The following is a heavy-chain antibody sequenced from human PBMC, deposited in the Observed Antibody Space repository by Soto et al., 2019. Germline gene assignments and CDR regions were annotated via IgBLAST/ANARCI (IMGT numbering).Heavy chain of an antibody. Sequence: PGESLKISCKGSGYTFSNCWIGWVRQMPGKGLEWMGIIYPGDSDTKYSPSFEGHVTISADKSITTAYLQWSSLKASDTAMYYCARQYCSNGICYRHFDYWGQGTQVTVSS. D-gene: IGHD2-8*01. CDR3: ARQYCSNGICYRHFDY. V-gene: IGHV5-51*01. J-gene: IGHJ4*02. CDR1: GYTFSNCW. CDR2: IYPGDSDT.